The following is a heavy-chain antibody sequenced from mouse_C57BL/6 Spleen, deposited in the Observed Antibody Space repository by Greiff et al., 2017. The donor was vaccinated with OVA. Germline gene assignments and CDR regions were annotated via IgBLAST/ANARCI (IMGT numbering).Heavy chain of an antibody. V-gene: IGHV1-62-2*01. CDR3: ARHEDPIITTVVETYFDV. CDR2: FYPGSGSI. Sequence: VQLQQSGAELVKPGASVKLSCKASGYTFTEYTIHWVKQRSGKGLEWIGWFYPGSGSIKYNEKFKDKVTLTADKSYSTVYMELSRLTSEASAFYFCARHEDPIITTVVETYFDVWGTGTTVTVSS. D-gene: IGHD1-1*01. J-gene: IGHJ1*03. CDR1: GYTFTEYT.